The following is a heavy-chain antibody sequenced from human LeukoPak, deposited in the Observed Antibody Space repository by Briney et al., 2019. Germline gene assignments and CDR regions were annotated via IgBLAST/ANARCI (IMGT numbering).Heavy chain of an antibody. V-gene: IGHV1-46*01. Sequence: ASVKVSCKASGYTFTSYYMHWVRQAPGEGLEWMGIINPSGGSTSYAQKFQGGVTMTRDTSTSTVYMEVSSLRSEDTAVYYCARDRSGYYGSGSYYNVRYYYGMDVWGKGTTVTVSS. D-gene: IGHD3-10*01. CDR2: INPSGGST. CDR3: ARDRSGYYGSGSYYNVRYYYGMDV. J-gene: IGHJ6*04. CDR1: GYTFTSYY.